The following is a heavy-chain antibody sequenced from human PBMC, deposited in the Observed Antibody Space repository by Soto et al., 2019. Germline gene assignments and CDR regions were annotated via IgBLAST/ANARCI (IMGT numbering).Heavy chain of an antibody. D-gene: IGHD4-17*01. CDR2: ISGSGGST. Sequence: EVQLLESGGGLVQPGGSLRLSCAASGFTFSSYAMSWVRQATGKGLEWVSAISGSGGSTYYADSVKGRFTISRDNSKNPLYLQMNSVRAEDTAVYYCSNCRSNDYGDYASCDFLGHFTLVTVSS. V-gene: IGHV3-23*01. CDR1: GFTFSSYA. CDR3: SNCRSNDYGDYASCDF. J-gene: IGHJ4*01.